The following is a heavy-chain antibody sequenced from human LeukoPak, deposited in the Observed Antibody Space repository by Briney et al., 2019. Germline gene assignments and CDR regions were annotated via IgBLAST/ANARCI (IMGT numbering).Heavy chain of an antibody. D-gene: IGHD6-19*01. CDR2: INWNGGST. V-gene: IGHV3-20*04. CDR1: GFTFDDYG. Sequence: GGSLRLSCAAYGFTFDDYGMSWVRQAPGKGLEWVAVINWNGGSTGYADSVKGRFTISRDNANNSLYLQMNSLRAEDTALYYCARGQQWLVAYYYYMDVWGKGTTVTVSS. J-gene: IGHJ6*03. CDR3: ARGQQWLVAYYYYMDV.